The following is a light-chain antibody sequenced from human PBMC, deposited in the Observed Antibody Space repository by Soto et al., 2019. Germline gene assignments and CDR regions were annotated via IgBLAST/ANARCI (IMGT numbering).Light chain of an antibody. CDR1: QTVSTTY. CDR2: GAS. V-gene: IGKV3-20*01. Sequence: DIVLTQSPGTLSLSPGERATLSCRASQTVSTTYLAWYQQKPGQAPSLLIYGASSRATGIPDRFSGSGSGTDFTLSISRLEPEDFAVYYCQQYATSPITVGQGTRLEIK. J-gene: IGKJ5*01. CDR3: QQYATSPIT.